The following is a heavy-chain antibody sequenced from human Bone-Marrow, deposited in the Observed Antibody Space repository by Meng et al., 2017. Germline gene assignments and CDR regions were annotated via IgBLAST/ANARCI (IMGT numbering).Heavy chain of an antibody. D-gene: IGHD2-2*01. CDR2: ISNSGSSI. Sequence: GGSLRLSCAASGFTFSDYYMSWIRQAPGKGLEWVLYISNSGSSIYYADSVKGRFTISRDNAKNSLYLQMNSLRAEDTAVYYCARGIVVVPAGYGMDVWGQGTTVTVSS. CDR1: GFTFSDYY. V-gene: IGHV3-11*01. CDR3: ARGIVVVPAGYGMDV. J-gene: IGHJ6*02.